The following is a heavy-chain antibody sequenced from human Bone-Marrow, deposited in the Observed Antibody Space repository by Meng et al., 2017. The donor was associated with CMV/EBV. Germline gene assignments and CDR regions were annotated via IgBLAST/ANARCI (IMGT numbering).Heavy chain of an antibody. CDR1: GFTFSRYE. J-gene: IGHJ4*02. D-gene: IGHD2-15*01. Sequence: GESLKISCVASGFTFSRYEMNWVRQAPGKGREWVSYINSIGSTIFYADSVKGRFTISRDNAKNSLYLQMNSLRAEDTALYYCANHCSGYSCQGNYWGQGTLVTVSS. V-gene: IGHV3-48*03. CDR3: ANHCSGYSCQGNY. CDR2: INSIGSTI.